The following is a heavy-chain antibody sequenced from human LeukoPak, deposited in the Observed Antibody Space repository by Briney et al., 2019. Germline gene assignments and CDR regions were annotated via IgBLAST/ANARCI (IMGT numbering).Heavy chain of an antibody. CDR3: ARDKDWNFD. J-gene: IGHJ4*02. Sequence: PSETLSLTCTVSGGSISSGSYYWSWIRQPAGKGLEWIGRIYTSGSTNYNPSLKSRVTISVDTSKNQFSLKLSSVTAADTAVYYCARDKDWNFDWGQGTLVTVSS. V-gene: IGHV4-61*02. D-gene: IGHD1-7*01. CDR1: GGSISSGSYY. CDR2: IYTSGST.